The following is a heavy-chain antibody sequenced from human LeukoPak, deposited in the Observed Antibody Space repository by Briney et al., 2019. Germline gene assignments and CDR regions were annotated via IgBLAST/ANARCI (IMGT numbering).Heavy chain of an antibody. Sequence: SETLSLTCAVYGGSFSGYYWSWLRQPPGKGLEWLGEINHSGSTNYNPSLKSRVTISVDTSKNQFSLKLSSVTAADTAVYYCARGLRITIFGVVIPTGNWFDPWGQGTLVTVSS. CDR3: ARGLRITIFGVVIPTGNWFDP. CDR2: INHSGST. J-gene: IGHJ5*02. CDR1: GGSFSGYY. V-gene: IGHV4-34*01. D-gene: IGHD3-3*01.